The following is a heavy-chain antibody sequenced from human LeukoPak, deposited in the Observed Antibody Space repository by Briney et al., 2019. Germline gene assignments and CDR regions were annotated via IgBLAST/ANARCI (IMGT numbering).Heavy chain of an antibody. J-gene: IGHJ3*02. Sequence: GGSLRLSCAASGFTFSDHYMSWIRQAPPQGLGWDSYISSSSSFTNYADSVKGRFTISRDNAKTSLYLQMNSLRAEDTAVYYCARERYSSSWFDIWGQGTKVTVSS. D-gene: IGHD6-13*01. CDR2: ISSSSSFT. V-gene: IGHV3-11*05. CDR1: GFTFSDHY. CDR3: ARERYSSSWFDI.